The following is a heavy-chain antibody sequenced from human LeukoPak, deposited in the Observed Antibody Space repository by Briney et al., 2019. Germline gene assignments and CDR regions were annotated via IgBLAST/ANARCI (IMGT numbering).Heavy chain of an antibody. J-gene: IGHJ4*02. D-gene: IGHD2-8*01. CDR3: ARGLGRVSETAFEF. V-gene: IGHV3-21*01. Sequence: KAGGSLRLSCAASGFTFSSYSMNWVRQAPGKGLEWVSSISTRSTYIYYADSMKGRFTISRDNAKNSLYLQMNSLRAEDTAIYYCARGLGRVSETAFEFWGQGTLVTVSS. CDR1: GFTFSSYS. CDR2: ISTRSTYI.